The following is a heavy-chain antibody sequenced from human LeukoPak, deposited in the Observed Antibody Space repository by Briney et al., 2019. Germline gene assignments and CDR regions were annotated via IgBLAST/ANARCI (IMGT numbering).Heavy chain of an antibody. V-gene: IGHV4-34*01. D-gene: IGHD3-3*01. Sequence: SETLSLTCAVYGGSFSGYYWSWIRQPPGKGLEWIGEINHSGSTNYNPSLKSRVTISVDTSKNQFSLKLSSVTAADTAVYYCAGYGFWSGYYKTNLDYWGQGTLVTVSS. CDR2: INHSGST. J-gene: IGHJ4*02. CDR3: AGYGFWSGYYKTNLDY. CDR1: GGSFSGYY.